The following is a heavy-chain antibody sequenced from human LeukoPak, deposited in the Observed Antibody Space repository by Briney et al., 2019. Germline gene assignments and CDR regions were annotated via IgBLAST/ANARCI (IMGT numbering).Heavy chain of an antibody. D-gene: IGHD4-17*01. J-gene: IGHJ4*02. Sequence: GGSLRLSCAASGFTFSSYWMSWVRQAPGKGLEWVANIKQDGSEKNYVDSVKGRFTISRDNAKNSLYLQMNTLRVEDTPVYYCARGYGNYGYWGQGTLVTVSS. CDR3: ARGYGNYGY. CDR1: GFTFSSYW. CDR2: IKQDGSEK. V-gene: IGHV3-7*01.